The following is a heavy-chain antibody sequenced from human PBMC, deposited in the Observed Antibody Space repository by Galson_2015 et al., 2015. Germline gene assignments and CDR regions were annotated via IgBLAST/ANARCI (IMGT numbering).Heavy chain of an antibody. J-gene: IGHJ4*02. CDR3: ASSDYYDKYALGGYFDY. CDR2: ISWNSGSI. CDR1: GFTFDDYA. D-gene: IGHD3-22*01. Sequence: SLRLSCAASGFTFDDYAMHWVRQAPGKGLEWVSGISWNSGSIGYADSVKGRFTISRDNAKNSLYLQMNSLRAEDTALYYCASSDYYDKYALGGYFDYWGQGTLVTVSS. V-gene: IGHV3-9*01.